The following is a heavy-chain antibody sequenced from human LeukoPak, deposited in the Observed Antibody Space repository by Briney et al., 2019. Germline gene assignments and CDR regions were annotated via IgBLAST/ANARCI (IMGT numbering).Heavy chain of an antibody. CDR2: IYYSGST. CDR1: GGSISSYY. CDR3: ARVEGQRLAIDAFDI. Sequence: PSETLSLTCTVSGGSISSYYWSWIRQPPGKGLEWIGYIYYSGSTNYNPSLKSRVTISVDTSKNQFSLKLSSVTAADTAVYYSARVEGQRLAIDAFDIWGQGTMVTVSS. D-gene: IGHD6-19*01. J-gene: IGHJ3*02. V-gene: IGHV4-59*01.